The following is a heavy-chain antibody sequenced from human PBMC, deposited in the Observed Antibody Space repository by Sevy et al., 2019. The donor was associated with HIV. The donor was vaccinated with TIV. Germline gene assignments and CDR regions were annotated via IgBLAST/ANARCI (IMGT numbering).Heavy chain of an antibody. V-gene: IGHV4-61*01. CDR3: ARLVVRGVIITFDYYYGMDV. CDR1: GGSVSSGSYY. J-gene: IGHJ6*02. Sequence: SETLSLTCTVSGGSVSSGSYYWGWIRQPPGKGLEWIGYIYDSGRTNYNPSLKSPVTISVDTSKNQFSLMLSSVTAADTAVYYCARLVVRGVIITFDYYYGMDVWGQGTTVTVSS. CDR2: IYDSGRT. D-gene: IGHD3-10*01.